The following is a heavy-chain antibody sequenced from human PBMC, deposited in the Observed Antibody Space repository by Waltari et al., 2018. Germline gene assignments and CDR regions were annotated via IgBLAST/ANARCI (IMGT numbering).Heavy chain of an antibody. Sequence: QVQLVQSGAEVKKPGSSVKVSCKASGGTFSSYAISWVRQAPGPGLEWMGGIIPIFGTANYAQKFQGRVTITADKSTSTAYMELSSLRSEDTAVYYCARALTYYYDSSGFEGYFQHWGQGTLVTVSS. J-gene: IGHJ1*01. CDR2: IIPIFGTA. CDR1: GGTFSSYA. CDR3: ARALTYYYDSSGFEGYFQH. V-gene: IGHV1-69*14. D-gene: IGHD3-22*01.